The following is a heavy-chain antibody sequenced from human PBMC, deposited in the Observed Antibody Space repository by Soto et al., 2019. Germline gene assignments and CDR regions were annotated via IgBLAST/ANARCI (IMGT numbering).Heavy chain of an antibody. J-gene: IGHJ4*02. Sequence: TLSLTCTVSGGSISSSIYYGGWIRQPPGKELEWIGSSYYSGSTYYNPSLKSRVTISVDTSKNQFSLKLSSVTAADTAMYYCARGKTVAAAGPFDYWGQGTLVTVSS. CDR2: SYYSGST. CDR1: GGSISSSIYY. V-gene: IGHV4-39*07. D-gene: IGHD6-13*01. CDR3: ARGKTVAAAGPFDY.